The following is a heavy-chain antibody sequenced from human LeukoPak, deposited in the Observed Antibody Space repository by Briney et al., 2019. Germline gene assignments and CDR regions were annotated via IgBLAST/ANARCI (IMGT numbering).Heavy chain of an antibody. Sequence: GGSLRLSCAASGFTFNNYYMSWVRQAPGKGLEWVANIKQDGSDKYYVDSVKGRLTISRDNAKNSLYLEMNSLRAEDTAVYYCAREALVAAVDDAFDIWGQGTMVTVSS. CDR1: GFTFNNYY. CDR2: IKQDGSDK. D-gene: IGHD6-13*01. J-gene: IGHJ3*02. CDR3: AREALVAAVDDAFDI. V-gene: IGHV3-7*01.